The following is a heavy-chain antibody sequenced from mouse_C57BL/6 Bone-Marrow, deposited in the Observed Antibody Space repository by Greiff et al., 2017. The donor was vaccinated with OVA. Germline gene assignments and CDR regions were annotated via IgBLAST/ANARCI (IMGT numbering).Heavy chain of an antibody. V-gene: IGHV1-50*01. Sequence: QVQLQQSGAELVKPGASVKLSCKASGYTFTSYWMQWVKQRPGQGLEWIGEIDPSDSYTNYNQKFKGKATLTVDTSSSTAYMQLSSLTSEDSAVYYCANYYGSAYWGQGTLVTVSA. J-gene: IGHJ3*01. CDR3: ANYYGSAY. CDR1: GYTFTSYW. D-gene: IGHD1-1*01. CDR2: IDPSDSYT.